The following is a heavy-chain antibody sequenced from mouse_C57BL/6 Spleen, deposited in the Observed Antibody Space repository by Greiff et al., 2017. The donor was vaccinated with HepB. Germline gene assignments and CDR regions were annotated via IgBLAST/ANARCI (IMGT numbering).Heavy chain of an antibody. CDR3: APIYYDYDWYFDV. J-gene: IGHJ1*03. D-gene: IGHD2-4*01. CDR1: GYTFTSYW. CDR2: IHPNSGST. Sequence: QVQLQQPGAELVKPGASVKLSCKASGYTFTSYWMHWVKQRPGQGLEWIGMIHPNSGSTNYNEKFKSKATLTVDKSSSTAYMQLSILTSDDSAVYYCAPIYYDYDWYFDVWGTGTTVTVSS. V-gene: IGHV1-64*01.